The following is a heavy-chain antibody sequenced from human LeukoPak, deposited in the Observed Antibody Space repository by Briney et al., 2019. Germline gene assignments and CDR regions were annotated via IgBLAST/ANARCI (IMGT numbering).Heavy chain of an antibody. V-gene: IGHV3-48*03. CDR3: ARDFCSSTSCFFDP. D-gene: IGHD2-2*01. J-gene: IGHJ5*02. Sequence: GGSLRLSCAASGFTFSGYEMNWVRQAPGKGLEWVSYITSSGSTIYYADSVKGRFTISRDNAKNSLYLQMNSLRAEDTAVYYCARDFCSSTSCFFDPWGQGTLVTVSS. CDR1: GFTFSGYE. CDR2: ITSSGSTI.